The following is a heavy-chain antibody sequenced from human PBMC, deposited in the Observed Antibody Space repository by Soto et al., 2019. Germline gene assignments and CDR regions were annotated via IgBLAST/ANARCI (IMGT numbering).Heavy chain of an antibody. D-gene: IGHD1-26*01. J-gene: IGHJ3*01. CDR2: IWYDGSNK. CDR3: AREPDSPVGN. Sequence: QVQLVESGGGVVQPGRSLRLSCAASGFTFSSYGMHWVRQAPGKGLEWVAVIWYDGSNKYYADSVKGRFTISRDNSKNTLYLQMNSLRAEDTAVYYCAREPDSPVGNWGKGTMVTVSS. CDR1: GFTFSSYG. V-gene: IGHV3-33*01.